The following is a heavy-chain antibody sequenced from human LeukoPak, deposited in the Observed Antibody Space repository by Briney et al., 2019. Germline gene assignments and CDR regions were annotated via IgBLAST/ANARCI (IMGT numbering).Heavy chain of an antibody. J-gene: IGHJ5*02. CDR2: VYYSGST. V-gene: IGHV4-39*01. CDR3: ARHSWRYCISTSCLNWFDP. Sequence: SETLSLTCTVSGGSISSSSYYWGWIRQPPGRGREWIVCVYYSGSTYYNPSLKSRVTISVDTSKTQSPLKLRSVTAADTAVYYCARHSWRYCISTSCLNWFDPWGQGTLVTVSS. D-gene: IGHD2-2*01. CDR1: GGSISSSSYY.